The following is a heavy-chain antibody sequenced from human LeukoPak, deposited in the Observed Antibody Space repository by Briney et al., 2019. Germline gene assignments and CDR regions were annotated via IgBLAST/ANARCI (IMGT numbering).Heavy chain of an antibody. Sequence: ASVKVSCKASGYTFTGYYMHWVRQAPGQGLEWMGWINPNSGGTNYAQKFQGRVTMTRDTSISTAYMELSRLRSDDTAVYYCARNVYYGSGETGFDYWGQGTLVTVSS. D-gene: IGHD3-10*01. CDR1: GYTFTGYY. V-gene: IGHV1-2*02. CDR2: INPNSGGT. CDR3: ARNVYYGSGETGFDY. J-gene: IGHJ4*02.